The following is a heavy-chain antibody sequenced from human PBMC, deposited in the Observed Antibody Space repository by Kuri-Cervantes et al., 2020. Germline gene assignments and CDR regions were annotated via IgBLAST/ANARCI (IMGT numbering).Heavy chain of an antibody. Sequence: ASVQVFCKASGYTFTSYYMHWVLQAPGEGLEWMVIINPSGGSTSYAQKFQGRVTMTRDTSTSTVYMELSSLRSEGTAVYYCARDGRYSGYHQPYYFDYWGQGTLVTSSS. CDR3: ARDGRYSGYHQPYYFDY. J-gene: IGHJ4*02. CDR2: INPSGGST. D-gene: IGHD5-12*01. CDR1: GYTFTSYY. V-gene: IGHV1-46*01.